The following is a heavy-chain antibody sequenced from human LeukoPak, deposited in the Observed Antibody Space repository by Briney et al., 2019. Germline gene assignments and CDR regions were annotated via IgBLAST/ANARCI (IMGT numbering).Heavy chain of an antibody. CDR2: IISVGSAI. D-gene: IGHD3-10*01. Sequence: GGSLRLSCAASGFTFRSYVMNSVCQAPGKGLEWGSYIISVGSAIYYTQSVKGRFSTSTDTAPNSHYMYINRLRAENTALYNSAKLLFRGVGSWFDPWVQGTLVSVCS. J-gene: IGHJ5*02. CDR3: AKLLFRGVGSWFDP. V-gene: IGHV3-48*03. CDR1: GFTFRSYV.